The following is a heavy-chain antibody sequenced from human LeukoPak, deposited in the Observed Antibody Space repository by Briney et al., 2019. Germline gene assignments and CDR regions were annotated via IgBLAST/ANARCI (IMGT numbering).Heavy chain of an antibody. J-gene: IGHJ6*02. D-gene: IGHD2-2*01. CDR1: GYTLTELS. CDR2: FDPEDGET. V-gene: IGHV1-24*01. CDR3: ARDLASCYVSDRYYGMDV. Sequence: ASVKVSCKVSGYTLTELSMHWVRQAPGKGLEWMGGFDPEDGETIYAQKFQGRVTMTEDTSTDTAYMELSSLRSDDTAVYYCARDLASCYVSDRYYGMDVWGQGTTVTVSS.